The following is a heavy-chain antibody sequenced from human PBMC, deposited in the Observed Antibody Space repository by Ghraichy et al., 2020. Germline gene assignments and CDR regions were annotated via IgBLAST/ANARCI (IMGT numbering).Heavy chain of an antibody. CDR2: IFDTVTT. J-gene: IGHJ4*02. CDR3: ARSYSSNLHFDY. Sequence: SETLSLTCTVSGGSISSYYWSWIRQPPGKGLEWIGYIFDTVTTNYNPSLQSRVAISLNTSKNQFSLKLSSVTAADTAVYYCARSYSSNLHFDYWGQGTLVTVSS. CDR1: GGSISSYY. V-gene: IGHV4-59*01. D-gene: IGHD6-13*01.